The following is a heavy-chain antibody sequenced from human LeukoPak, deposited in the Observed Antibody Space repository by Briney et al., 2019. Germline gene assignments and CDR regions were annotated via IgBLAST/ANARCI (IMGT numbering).Heavy chain of an antibody. D-gene: IGHD5-24*01. Sequence: GGSLRLSCAASGFTFSDYYMSWIRQAPGKGLEWVSYISSSGSTIYYADSVKGRFTISRDNAKNSLYLQMNSLRAEDTAVYYCARVPIEMATIGDAFDIWGQGTMVTVSS. J-gene: IGHJ3*02. V-gene: IGHV3-11*01. CDR3: ARVPIEMATIGDAFDI. CDR1: GFTFSDYY. CDR2: ISSSGSTI.